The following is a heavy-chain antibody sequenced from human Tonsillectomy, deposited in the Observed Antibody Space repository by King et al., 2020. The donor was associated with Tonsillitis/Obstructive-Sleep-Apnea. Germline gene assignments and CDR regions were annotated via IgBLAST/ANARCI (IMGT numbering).Heavy chain of an antibody. V-gene: IGHV2-5*02. Sequence: SFPPLVPPTPTLPLPCPFSGFSLRPRGVGVGWIRQPPGTALEWLALISWDADQRYSPSLKSRLTITKDTSKNQVVLTMTNLDPGDTATYYCAHSEYYNTTSCHSCFDPWGQGTLVTVSS. CDR2: ISWDADQ. J-gene: IGHJ5*02. D-gene: IGHD2-2*02. CDR1: GFSLRPRGVG. CDR3: AHSEYYNTTSCHSCFDP.